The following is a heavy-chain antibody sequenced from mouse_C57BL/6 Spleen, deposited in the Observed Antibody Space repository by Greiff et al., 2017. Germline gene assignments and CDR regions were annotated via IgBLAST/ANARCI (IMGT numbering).Heavy chain of an antibody. V-gene: IGHV7-1*01. J-gene: IGHJ4*01. CDR2: SRNKANDYTT. CDR1: GFTFSDFY. Sequence: EVQRVESGGGLVQSGRSLRLSCATSGFTFSDFYMEWVRQAPGKGLEWIAASRNKANDYTTEYSGSVKGRFIVSRDTSQSNLYLQMNALRAEATAIYYCAGGDYYESSVAKDYWGQGTTVTVSS. D-gene: IGHD1-1*01. CDR3: AGGDYYESSVAKDY.